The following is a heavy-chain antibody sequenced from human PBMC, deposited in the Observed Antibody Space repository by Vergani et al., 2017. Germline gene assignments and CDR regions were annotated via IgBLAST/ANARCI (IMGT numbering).Heavy chain of an antibody. CDR3: ARDLFYYDSSGYYSGFFDY. V-gene: IGHV3-21*01. CDR2: IRSSRSYI. D-gene: IGHD3-22*01. J-gene: IGHJ4*02. Sequence: EVQLVESGGGLVKPGGSLRLCCAASGFTFSSYSMNWVRQAPGKGLELVSPIRSSRSYIYYGGSVKGRFTISRDNAKNSLYLQMNSLRAEDTAVYYCARDLFYYDSSGYYSGFFDYWGQGTLVTVSS. CDR1: GFTFSSYS.